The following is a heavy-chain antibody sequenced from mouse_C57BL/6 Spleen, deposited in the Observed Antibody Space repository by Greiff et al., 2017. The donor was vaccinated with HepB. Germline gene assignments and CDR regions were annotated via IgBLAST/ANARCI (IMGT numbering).Heavy chain of an antibody. CDR2: INTSSGYT. CDR1: CFPFTSCW. V-gene: IGHV1-7*01. D-gene: IGHD1-1*01. J-gene: IGHJ2*01. CDR3: ARWDATVAAPLDY. Sequence: QVQLQRSGAELAKPGALVQLSCKASCFPFTSCWMHWVKPRPGQGLEWIGYINTSSGYTKYNPKFKDKATLTADKSSSTAYMQLNSLTYEDTAVYYCARWDATVAAPLDYWGQGTTLTVSS.